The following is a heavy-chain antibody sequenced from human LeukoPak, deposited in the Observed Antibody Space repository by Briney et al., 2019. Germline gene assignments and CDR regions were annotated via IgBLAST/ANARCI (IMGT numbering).Heavy chain of an antibody. CDR3: ARDTTAKYYYYGMDV. Sequence: GASVKVSCKASGYTFTGYYMHWVRQAPGQGLEWMGWISAYNGNTNYAQKLQGRVTMTTDTSTSTAYMELRSLRSDDTAVYYCARDTTAKYYYYGMDVWGQGTTVTVSS. V-gene: IGHV1-18*04. CDR2: ISAYNGNT. J-gene: IGHJ6*02. CDR1: GYTFTGYY. D-gene: IGHD4-4*01.